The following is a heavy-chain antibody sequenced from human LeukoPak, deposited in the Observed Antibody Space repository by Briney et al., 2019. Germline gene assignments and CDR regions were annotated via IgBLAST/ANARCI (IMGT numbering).Heavy chain of an antibody. D-gene: IGHD4/OR15-4a*01. J-gene: IGHJ4*02. CDR2: ISSSGSII. CDR3: VRDSQKVGAVFPSFDF. V-gene: IGHV3-48*01. Sequence: GGSLRLSCAASGFTFSTYSMNWVRQAPGKGLEWVSYISSSGSIIYYSDSVKGRFTISRDNAQNSLDLQVNSLRAEDTAFYYCVRDSQKVGAVFPSFDFWGQGTLVTVSS. CDR1: GFTFSTYS.